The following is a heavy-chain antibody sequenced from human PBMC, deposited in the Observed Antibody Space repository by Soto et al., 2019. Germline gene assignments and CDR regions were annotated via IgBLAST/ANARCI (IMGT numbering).Heavy chain of an antibody. D-gene: IGHD1-1*01. J-gene: IGHJ6*02. V-gene: IGHV1-69*13. CDR1: GGTFSSYA. Sequence: SVKVSCKASGGTFSSYAISWVRQAPGQGLEWMGGIIPIFGTANYAQKFQGRVAITADESTSTAYMELSSLRSEDTAVYYCASGILEPDLNYYYYGMDVWGQGTTVTVSS. CDR2: IIPIFGTA. CDR3: ASGILEPDLNYYYYGMDV.